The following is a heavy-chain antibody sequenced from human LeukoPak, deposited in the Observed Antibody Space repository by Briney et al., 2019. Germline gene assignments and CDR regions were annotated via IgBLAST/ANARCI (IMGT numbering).Heavy chain of an antibody. CDR2: IYYSGST. CDR1: GGSISSYY. Sequence: SETLSLTCTVSGGSISSYYWSWIRQPPGKGLEWIGYIYYSGSTNYNPSLKSRVTISVDTSKNQFSLKPSSVTAADTAVYYCARSDASGWYHDDFDYWGQGTLVTVSS. D-gene: IGHD6-19*01. J-gene: IGHJ4*02. CDR3: ARSDASGWYHDDFDY. V-gene: IGHV4-59*08.